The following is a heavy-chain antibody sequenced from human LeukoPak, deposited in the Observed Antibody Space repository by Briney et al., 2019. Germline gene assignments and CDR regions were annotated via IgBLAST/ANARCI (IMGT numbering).Heavy chain of an antibody. CDR3: AKDFGEVAYCGGDCYPLDY. J-gene: IGHJ4*02. V-gene: IGHV3-53*01. CDR2: FYSGGSA. Sequence: TGGSLRLSCVPSGFTVSSNYMSWVRQAPGKGLEWVSVFYSGGSAYYADSVKGRFTISRDNSKNTLFLQMNSLRAEDTAVYYCAKDFGEVAYCGGDCYPLDYWGQGTLVTVSS. CDR1: GFTVSSNY. D-gene: IGHD2-21*02.